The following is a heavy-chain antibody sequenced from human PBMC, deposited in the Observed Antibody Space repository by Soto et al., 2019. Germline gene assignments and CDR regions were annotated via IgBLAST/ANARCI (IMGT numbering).Heavy chain of an antibody. Sequence: QVQLQESGPGLVKPSQTLSLTCTVSGGSISSGGYYWSWIRQHPGKGLEWIGYIYYSGSTYYNPSLKSRVTISVDTSKNQFSLKLSSVTAADTAVYYCAGVRADSSSWYDHKWGDWYYYGMDVWGQGTTVTVSS. CDR3: AGVRADSSSWYDHKWGDWYYYGMDV. V-gene: IGHV4-31*03. CDR2: IYYSGST. CDR1: GGSISSGGYY. D-gene: IGHD6-13*01. J-gene: IGHJ6*02.